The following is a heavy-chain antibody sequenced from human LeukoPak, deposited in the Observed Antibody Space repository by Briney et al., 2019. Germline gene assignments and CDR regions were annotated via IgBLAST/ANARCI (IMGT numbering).Heavy chain of an antibody. Sequence: PGGSLRLSCAASGFTVSSNYMSWVRQAPGKGLEWVSVIYSGGSRCYADSVKGRFTISRDNSKNTLYLQMNSLRAEDTAVYYCARQSERYNWFDPWGQGTLVTVSS. CDR3: ARQSERYNWFDP. CDR1: GFTVSSNY. J-gene: IGHJ5*02. CDR2: IYSGGSR. V-gene: IGHV3-66*02.